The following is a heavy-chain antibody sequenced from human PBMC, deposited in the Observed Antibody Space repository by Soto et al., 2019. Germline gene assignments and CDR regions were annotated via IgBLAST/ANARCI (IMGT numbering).Heavy chain of an antibody. Sequence: QVQLQQWGAGLLKPSETLSLTCAVYGGSFSGYYWSWIRQPPGKGLEWIGEINHSGSTNYNPSLKSRVTISVDTSKNQFSLKLSSVTAADTAVYYCAGTLPTTVTTVDYWGQGTLVTVSS. J-gene: IGHJ4*02. CDR2: INHSGST. CDR1: GGSFSGYY. CDR3: AGTLPTTVTTVDY. V-gene: IGHV4-34*01. D-gene: IGHD4-17*01.